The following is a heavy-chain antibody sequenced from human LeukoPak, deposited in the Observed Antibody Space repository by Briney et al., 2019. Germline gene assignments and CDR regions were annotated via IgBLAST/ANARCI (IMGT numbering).Heavy chain of an antibody. CDR2: TNAGNGNT. Sequence: ASVKVSCKASGYTFTSYAMHWVRQAPGQRLEWMGWTNAGNGNTKYSQKFQGRVTITRDTSASTAYMELSSLRSEDTAVYYCARTDSSGYLLGYWGQGTLVTVSS. J-gene: IGHJ4*02. V-gene: IGHV1-3*01. CDR3: ARTDSSGYLLGY. CDR1: GYTFTSYA. D-gene: IGHD3-22*01.